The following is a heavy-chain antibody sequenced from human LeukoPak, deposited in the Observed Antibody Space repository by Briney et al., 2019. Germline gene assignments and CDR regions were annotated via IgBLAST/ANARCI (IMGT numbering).Heavy chain of an antibody. D-gene: IGHD6-19*01. V-gene: IGHV4-4*07. CDR1: DGSISSYY. CDR2: MYPGGST. J-gene: IGHJ4*02. CDR3: ARLRSSGWPYYFDY. Sequence: SETLSLICTVSDGSISSYYWSWIRQPAGKGLEWIGRMYPGGSTSYNPSLKSRVTMSVEMSKNQFSLKLDSVTAADTAIYYCARLRSSGWPYYFDYWGQGTLVTVSS.